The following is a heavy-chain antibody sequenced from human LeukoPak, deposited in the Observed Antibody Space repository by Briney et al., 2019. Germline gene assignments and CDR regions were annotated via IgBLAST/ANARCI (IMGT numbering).Heavy chain of an antibody. D-gene: IGHD2-2*02. J-gene: IGHJ4*02. CDR2: ISGSGGST. Sequence: GGSLRLSCAASGFTFGNYGMNWVRQAPGKGLEWVSAISGSGGSTYYADSVKGRFTISRDSSKNTLYLQMNSLRAEDTAVYYCAGYNCSSTRCYTGGFDYWGQGTLVTISS. CDR3: AGYNCSSTRCYTGGFDY. V-gene: IGHV3-23*01. CDR1: GFTFGNYG.